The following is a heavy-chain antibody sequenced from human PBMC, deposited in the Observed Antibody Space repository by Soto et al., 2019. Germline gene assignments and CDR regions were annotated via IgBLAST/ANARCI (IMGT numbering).Heavy chain of an antibody. J-gene: IGHJ2*01. Sequence: GGSLRLSCAASGFTFKNYNINWVRQAPGKGLEWVSSISSRGTYILYADSVKGRFSISRDNANNSLYLQMNGLRVEDTAVYYCARGKAAEYPPLGQYFDIWGRGTLVTVSS. CDR2: ISSRGTYI. CDR1: GFTFKNYN. CDR3: ARGKAAEYPPLGQYFDI. D-gene: IGHD2-2*02. V-gene: IGHV3-21*01.